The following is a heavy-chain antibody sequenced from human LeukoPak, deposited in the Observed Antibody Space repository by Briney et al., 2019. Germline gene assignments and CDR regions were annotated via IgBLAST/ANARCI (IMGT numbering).Heavy chain of an antibody. CDR2: IYYSGST. J-gene: IGHJ4*02. CDR1: GGSVSSSSYY. Sequence: SETLSLTCTVSGGSVSSSSYYWGWIRQPPGKGLEWIGSIYYSGSTYYNPSLKSRVTISVDTSKNQFSLKLSSVTAADTAVYYCARDPRIAAAGRVWGQGTLVTVSS. V-gene: IGHV4-39*07. CDR3: ARDPRIAAAGRV. D-gene: IGHD6-13*01.